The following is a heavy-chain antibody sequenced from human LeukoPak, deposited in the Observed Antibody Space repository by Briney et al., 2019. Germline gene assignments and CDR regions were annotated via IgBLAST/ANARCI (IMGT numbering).Heavy chain of an antibody. CDR2: IYYSGST. CDR1: GGSISSSSYY. D-gene: IGHD6-13*01. Sequence: PSETLSLTCTVSGGSISSSSYYWGWIRQPPGKGLEWIGSIYYSGSTYYNPSLKSRATISVDTSKNQCSLKLSSVTAADTAVYYCAGGIAAIDALDYWGQGTLVTVSS. J-gene: IGHJ4*02. CDR3: AGGIAAIDALDY. V-gene: IGHV4-39*01.